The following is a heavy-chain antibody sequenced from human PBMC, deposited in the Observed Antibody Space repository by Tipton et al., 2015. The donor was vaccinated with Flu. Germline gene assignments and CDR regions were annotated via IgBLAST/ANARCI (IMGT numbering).Heavy chain of an antibody. CDR1: GFTFSSYG. V-gene: IGHV3-30*02. CDR3: AKALDTYYYDSSGYSRSPFDY. Sequence: LSLTCAASGFTFSSYGMHWVRQAPGKGLEWVAFIRYDGSNKYYADSVKGRFTISRDNSKNTLYLQMNSLRAEDTAVYYCAKALDTYYYDSSGYSRSPFDYWGQGTLVTVSS. CDR2: IRYDGSNK. J-gene: IGHJ4*02. D-gene: IGHD3-22*01.